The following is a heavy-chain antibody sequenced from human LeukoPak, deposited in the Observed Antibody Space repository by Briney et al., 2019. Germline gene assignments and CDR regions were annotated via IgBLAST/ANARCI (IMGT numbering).Heavy chain of an antibody. J-gene: IGHJ4*02. D-gene: IGHD6-19*01. CDR2: ISSSGSTI. V-gene: IGHV3-48*03. CDR3: ARDNGYIAVAGTLDY. Sequence: PGGSLRLSCAASGFTFSSYAMNWVRQAPGKGLEWVSYISSSGSTIYYADSMKGRFTISRDNAKNSLYLQMNSLRAEDTAVYYCARDNGYIAVAGTLDYWGQGTLVTVSS. CDR1: GFTFSSYA.